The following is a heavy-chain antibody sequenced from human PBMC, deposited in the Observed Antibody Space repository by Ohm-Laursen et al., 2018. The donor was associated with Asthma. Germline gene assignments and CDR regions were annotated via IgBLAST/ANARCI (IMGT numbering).Heavy chain of an antibody. CDR2: VSYSGST. CDR1: GDSISGINW. V-gene: IGHV4-4*02. Sequence: TLSLTCDVSGDSISGINWWSWVRQSPGKGLQWLAEVSYSGSTNYNPSLESRVTISADTSKNHFSLKLSSVTAADTAVYYCARNYYDSSGLDYWGQGTLVTVSS. J-gene: IGHJ4*02. D-gene: IGHD3-22*01. CDR3: ARNYYDSSGLDY.